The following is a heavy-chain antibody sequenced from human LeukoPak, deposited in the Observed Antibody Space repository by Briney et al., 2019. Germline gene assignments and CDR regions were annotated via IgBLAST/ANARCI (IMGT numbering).Heavy chain of an antibody. J-gene: IGHJ4*02. CDR1: GYTFTGYY. Sequence: ASVKVSCKASGYTFTGYYMHWVRQAPGQRLEWMGWINPNSGGTNYAQKFQGRVTMTMDPSISTDSMELGRLRSDDTAVYYCAGKYCSSTSCQSLFDYWGQGTLVTVSS. CDR2: INPNSGGT. V-gene: IGHV1-2*02. CDR3: AGKYCSSTSCQSLFDY. D-gene: IGHD2-2*01.